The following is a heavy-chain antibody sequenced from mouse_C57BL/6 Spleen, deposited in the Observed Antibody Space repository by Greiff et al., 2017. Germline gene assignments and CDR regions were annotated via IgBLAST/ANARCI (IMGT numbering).Heavy chain of an antibody. CDR1: GFSFNTYA. Sequence: EVMLVESGGGLVQPKGSLKLSCAASGFSFNTYAMNWVRQAPGKGLEWVARIRSKSNNYATYYADSVKDRFTISRDDSESMLYLQMNNLKTEDTAMYYCVRPSIRMDDYDEFAYWGQGTLVTVSA. CDR3: VRPSIRMDDYDEFAY. D-gene: IGHD2-4*01. V-gene: IGHV10-1*01. J-gene: IGHJ3*01. CDR2: IRSKSNNYAT.